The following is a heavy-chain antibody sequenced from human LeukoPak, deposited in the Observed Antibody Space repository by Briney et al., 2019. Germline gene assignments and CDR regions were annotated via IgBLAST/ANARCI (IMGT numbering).Heavy chain of an antibody. CDR1: GGSFSGYY. Sequence: PSETLSLTCAVYGGSFSGYYWSWIRQPPGKGLEWIGEINHSGSTNYNPSLKSRVTISVDTSKNQFSLKLCSVTAADTAVYYCARGLYYYGSGSYLFWGQGTLVTVSS. D-gene: IGHD3-10*01. CDR3: ARGLYYYGSGSYLF. V-gene: IGHV4-34*01. J-gene: IGHJ4*02. CDR2: INHSGST.